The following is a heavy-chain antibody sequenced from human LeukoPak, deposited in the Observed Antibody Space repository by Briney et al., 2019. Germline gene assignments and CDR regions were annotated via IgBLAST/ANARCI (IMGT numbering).Heavy chain of an antibody. CDR2: ISGSGGST. CDR3: VKGHYYDKSGYFDDY. Sequence: GGSLRLSCAASGFTFSSYAMSWVRQAPGKGLEWVSAISGSGGSTYYADSVKGRFTISRDNSKNTLFLQMNSLRAEDTALYYCVKGHYYDKSGYFDDYWGQGTLVTVSS. CDR1: GFTFSSYA. J-gene: IGHJ4*02. D-gene: IGHD3-22*01. V-gene: IGHV3-23*01.